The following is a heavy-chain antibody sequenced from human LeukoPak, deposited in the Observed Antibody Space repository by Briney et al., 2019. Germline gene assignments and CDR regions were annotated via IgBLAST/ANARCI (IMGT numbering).Heavy chain of an antibody. D-gene: IGHD6-19*01. J-gene: IGHJ4*02. CDR3: ARVTRAVAVFDY. V-gene: IGHV4-59*08. CDR2: IYYSGST. Sequence: SETLSLTCTVSGGSISSYYWSWIRQPPGKGLEWIGYIYYSGSTNYNPSLKSRVTISVDTSKNQFSLKLSSVTAADTAVYYCARVTRAVAVFDYWGQGTLVTVSS. CDR1: GGSISSYY.